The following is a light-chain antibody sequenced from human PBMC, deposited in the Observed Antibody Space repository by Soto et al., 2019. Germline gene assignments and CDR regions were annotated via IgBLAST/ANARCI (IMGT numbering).Light chain of an antibody. Sequence: QSALTQPASVSGSPGQSITISCTGTSSDFGSYEFVSWYQQHPGKVPTLIIYARDKRPSGVSHRFSGSKSGNTASLTISGLQAQDEAHYYCCSFTSRRTNVFGTGTKGTAL. CDR1: SSDFGSYEF. V-gene: IGLV2-23*01. CDR3: CSFTSRRTNV. J-gene: IGLJ1*01. CDR2: ARD.